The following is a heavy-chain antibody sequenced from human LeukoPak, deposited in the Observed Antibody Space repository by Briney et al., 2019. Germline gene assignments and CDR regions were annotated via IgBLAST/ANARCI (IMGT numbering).Heavy chain of an antibody. V-gene: IGHV3-23*01. J-gene: IGHJ4*02. D-gene: IGHD3-22*01. CDR2: ISGSGGST. CDR1: GFTFSSYA. Sequence: PGGSLRLSCAASGFTFSSYAMSWVRQAPGKGLEWVSAISGSGGSTYNADSVKGRFTISRDNSKNTLYLQMNSLRAEDTAVYYCARGSITMIVVVQPGVIDYWGQGTLVTVSS. CDR3: ARGSITMIVVVQPGVIDY.